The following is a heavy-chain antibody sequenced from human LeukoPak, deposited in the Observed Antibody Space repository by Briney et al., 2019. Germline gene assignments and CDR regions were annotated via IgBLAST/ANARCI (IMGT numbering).Heavy chain of an antibody. D-gene: IGHD6-19*01. CDR1: GGSISSYY. J-gene: IGHJ4*02. Sequence: SETLSLTCTVSGGSISSYYWSWIRQPPGKGLEWIGHIYNSGTTNYNPSLKSRVTILVDTSKNQFSLKLSSVTAADTAVYYCVRDSSGWYYFDYWGQGTLVTVSS. CDR2: IYNSGTT. CDR3: VRDSSGWYYFDY. V-gene: IGHV4-59*12.